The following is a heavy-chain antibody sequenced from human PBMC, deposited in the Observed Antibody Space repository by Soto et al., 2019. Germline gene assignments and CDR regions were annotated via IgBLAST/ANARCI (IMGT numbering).Heavy chain of an antibody. Sequence: GASVKVSCKASGYTFTTHYMHWVRQAPGQGLEWMGIINPSGGSTSYAQKFQGRVTMTRDTSTSTVYMELRSLRSDDTAVYYCARLSYDYGDYVNAFDIWGQGTMVTVSS. CDR1: GYTFTTHY. CDR2: INPSGGST. CDR3: ARLSYDYGDYVNAFDI. D-gene: IGHD4-17*01. V-gene: IGHV1-46*01. J-gene: IGHJ3*02.